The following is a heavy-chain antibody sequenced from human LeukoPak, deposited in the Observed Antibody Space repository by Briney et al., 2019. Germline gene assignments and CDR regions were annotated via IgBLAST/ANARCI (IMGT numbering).Heavy chain of an antibody. CDR1: GYTFTSYG. CDR2: ISAYSGTT. Sequence: ASVKVSCKASGYTFTSYGISWVRQAPGQGLEWMGWISAYSGTTNYAQNLQGRVTMTTDTSTSTAYMELRSLRSDDTAVYYCARDNQKVPAAPKFDYWGQGTLVTVSS. CDR3: ARDNQKVPAAPKFDY. J-gene: IGHJ4*02. D-gene: IGHD2-2*01. V-gene: IGHV1-18*01.